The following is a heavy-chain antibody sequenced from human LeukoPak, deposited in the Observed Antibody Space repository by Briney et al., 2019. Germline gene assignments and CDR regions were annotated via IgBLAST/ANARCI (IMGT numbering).Heavy chain of an antibody. CDR2: IKQDGSEK. J-gene: IGHJ4*02. CDR1: GFTFSSYW. CDR3: ARGDTYCGGDCYSFDY. Sequence: GGSLRLSCAASGFTFSSYWMSWVRQAPGKGLEWVANIKQDGSEKYYVDPVKGRFTISRDNAKNSLYLQMNSLRAEDTAVYYCARGDTYCGGDCYSFDYWGQGTLVTVSS. V-gene: IGHV3-7*01. D-gene: IGHD2-21*02.